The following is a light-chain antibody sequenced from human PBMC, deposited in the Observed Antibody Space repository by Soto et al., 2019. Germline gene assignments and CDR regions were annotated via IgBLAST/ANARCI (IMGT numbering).Light chain of an antibody. CDR1: KLIGSS. CDR3: IQFNNYPLT. J-gene: IGKJ4*01. V-gene: IGKV3-15*01. Sequence: DIGMTQCPDTQSLSQSERASLSCWASKLIGSSMAWYQQKPGQPPRLLIYAASTRAAGVPARFSGSGSGTDFTLTISSLQPEDFATYYCIQFNNYPLTFGGGTKVDI. CDR2: AAS.